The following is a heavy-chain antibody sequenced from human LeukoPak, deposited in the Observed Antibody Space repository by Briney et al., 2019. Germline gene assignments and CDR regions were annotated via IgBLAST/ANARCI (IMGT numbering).Heavy chain of an antibody. Sequence: ASVKVSCKASGGTFSSYTISWVRQAPGQGLEWMGRIIPILGIANYAQKFQGRVTITADKSTSTAYMELSSPRSEDTAVYYCARTLYDSSGYGGHNAFDIWGQGTMVTVSS. D-gene: IGHD3-22*01. CDR1: GGTFSSYT. J-gene: IGHJ3*02. CDR2: IIPILGIA. CDR3: ARTLYDSSGYGGHNAFDI. V-gene: IGHV1-69*02.